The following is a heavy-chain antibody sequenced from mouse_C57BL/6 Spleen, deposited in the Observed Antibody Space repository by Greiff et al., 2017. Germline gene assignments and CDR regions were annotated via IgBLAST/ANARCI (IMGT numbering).Heavy chain of an antibody. CDR2: IDPSDSST. J-gene: IGHJ4*01. V-gene: IGHV1-59*01. CDR3: ARGAGYYYDSSGYAMDY. D-gene: IGHD1-1*01. CDR1: GYTFTSYW. Sequence: QVQLQQPGAELVRPGTSVKLSCKASGYTFTSYWMHWVKQRPGQGLEWIGVIDPSDSSTNYNQKFKGKATLTVDTSSSTAYMRLSSLTSEDSAVYYCARGAGYYYDSSGYAMDYWGKGTSVTVSS.